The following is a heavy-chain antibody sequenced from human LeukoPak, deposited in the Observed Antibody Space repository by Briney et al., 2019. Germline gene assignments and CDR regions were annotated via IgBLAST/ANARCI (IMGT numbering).Heavy chain of an antibody. CDR1: GFTFSSYW. J-gene: IGHJ4*02. V-gene: IGHV3-74*01. Sequence: GGSLRLSCAASGFTFSSYWMHWVRQAPGKGLVWVSRINSDGSSTSYADSVKGRFTISRDNSKNTLYLQMNSLRAEDTAVYYCAKVQGYDFWTEPDYWGQGTLVTVSS. CDR3: AKVQGYDFWTEPDY. D-gene: IGHD3-3*01. CDR2: INSDGSST.